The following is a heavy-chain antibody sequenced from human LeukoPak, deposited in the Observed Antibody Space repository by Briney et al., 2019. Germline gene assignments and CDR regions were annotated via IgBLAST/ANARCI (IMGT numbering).Heavy chain of an antibody. D-gene: IGHD4-17*01. V-gene: IGHV4-61*02. CDR2: IDTSGST. Sequence: SETLSLTCTVSGGSISSDSYYWTWIRQPAGKGLEWIGRIDTSGSTNYNPSLKSRLTISLDTSKNQFSLKLNSVTAADTAEYYCARSNGDYTILGYWGQGTLVTVSS. J-gene: IGHJ4*02. CDR1: GGSISSDSYY. CDR3: ARSNGDYTILGY.